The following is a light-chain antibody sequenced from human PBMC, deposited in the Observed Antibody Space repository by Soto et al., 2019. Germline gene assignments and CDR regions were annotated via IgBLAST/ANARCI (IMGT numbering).Light chain of an antibody. J-gene: IGLJ2*01. V-gene: IGLV2-11*01. CDR1: GSDVGGYNS. Sequence: QSALTQPRSVSGSPGQSVTISCIGTGSDVGGYNSVSWYQRHPDRPPQLIIYDVNKRPSGVPGRFSGSRSANAASLTISGLQAEDDGDYFCCSFTGTYTGILFGGGTQLTVL. CDR3: CSFTGTYTGIL. CDR2: DVN.